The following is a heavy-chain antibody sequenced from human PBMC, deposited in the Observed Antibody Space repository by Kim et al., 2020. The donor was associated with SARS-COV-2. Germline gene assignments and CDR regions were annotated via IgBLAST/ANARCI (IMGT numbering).Heavy chain of an antibody. CDR2: INPNGNDA. V-gene: IGHV1-2*06. D-gene: IGHD3-10*01. J-gene: IGHJ4*02. Sequence: ASVKVSCKASGYTFTGYYLHWVRQAPGQGLEWMGRINPNGNDADYAEHFRGRITITKDTSISTAYMELSRLTSDDTAMYYCTRVEGAVVRGVLAYWGQGT. CDR3: TRVEGAVVRGVLAY. CDR1: GYTFTGYY.